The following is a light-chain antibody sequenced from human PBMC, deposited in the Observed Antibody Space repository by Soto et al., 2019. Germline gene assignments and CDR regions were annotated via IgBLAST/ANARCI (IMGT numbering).Light chain of an antibody. V-gene: IGKV3-20*01. Sequence: EIVLTQSPGTLSLSPGERATLSCRASQSVSSSYLAWYQQKPGQAPRLLIYGASSRATGIPDRFSGSGSGTDSTLTISGLEPEDFAVYYCQQYGRTFGPGTKVDIK. CDR3: QQYGRT. CDR2: GAS. J-gene: IGKJ3*01. CDR1: QSVSSSY.